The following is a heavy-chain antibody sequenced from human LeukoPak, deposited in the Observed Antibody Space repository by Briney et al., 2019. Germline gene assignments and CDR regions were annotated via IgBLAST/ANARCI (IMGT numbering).Heavy chain of an antibody. CDR2: IYYSGST. V-gene: IGHV4-39*01. CDR3: ARLDXWSGYXXGFDY. CDR1: GGSISNSIYY. Sequence: SETLSLTCTVSGGSISNSIYYWGWIRQPPGKGLEWIGSIYYSGSTYSNPSLKSRVSISVDTSKNQFSLKLSSVTAADTAVYYCARLDXWSGYXXGFDYWGQGTXVTVSS. J-gene: IGHJ4*02. D-gene: IGHD3-3*01.